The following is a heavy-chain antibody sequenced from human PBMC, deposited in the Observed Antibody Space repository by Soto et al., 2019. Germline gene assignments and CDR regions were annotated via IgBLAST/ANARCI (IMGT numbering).Heavy chain of an antibody. CDR1: GGSMRSSDYY. D-gene: IGHD6-13*01. CDR3: ARPGYSSIWYWFDP. V-gene: IGHV4-39*02. Sequence: QVQLQESGPGLVKPSETLSLICSVSGGSMRSSDYYWGWIRQPPNKGLEWIGSMHYSGSTFYNPSLKALFTISVYPSKTHFSLKLTFVPAADTAVYYCARPGYSSIWYWFDPWCQGTLVTVSS. J-gene: IGHJ5*02. CDR2: MHYSGST.